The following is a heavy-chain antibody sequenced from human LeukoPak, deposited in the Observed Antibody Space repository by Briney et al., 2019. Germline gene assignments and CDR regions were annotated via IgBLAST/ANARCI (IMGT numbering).Heavy chain of an antibody. V-gene: IGHV3-30*18. D-gene: IGHD6-13*01. CDR2: ISYDGSNK. J-gene: IGHJ6*03. CDR3: AKRLSGSWSYYYYYMDV. CDR1: GFTFSSYG. Sequence: GGSLRLSCAASGFTFSSYGMHWVRQAPGKGLEWVAVISYDGSNKYYADSVKGRFTISRDNSKNTLYLQMNSLRAEDTAVYYCAKRLSGSWSYYYYYMDVWGKGTTVTVSS.